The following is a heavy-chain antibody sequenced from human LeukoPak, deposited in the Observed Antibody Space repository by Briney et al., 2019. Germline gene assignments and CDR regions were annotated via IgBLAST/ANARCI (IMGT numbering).Heavy chain of an antibody. J-gene: IGHJ5*02. V-gene: IGHV4-4*07. D-gene: IGHD3-9*01. CDR3: ARTSTTYDILTGYFMYKWFDP. Sequence: SETLSLTCTVSGGSLSSYYWSWIRQPAGKGLEWIGRLYTSGSTNYNPSLKSRVTMSVDTSKNQFSLKLSSVTAADTAVYYCARTSTTYDILTGYFMYKWFDPWGEGTLVTVSS. CDR2: LYTSGST. CDR1: GGSLSSYY.